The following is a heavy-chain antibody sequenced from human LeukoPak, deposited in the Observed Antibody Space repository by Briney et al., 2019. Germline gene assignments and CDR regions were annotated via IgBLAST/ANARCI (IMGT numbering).Heavy chain of an antibody. J-gene: IGHJ5*02. CDR3: VRSIDA. V-gene: IGHV3-7*03. Sequence: GGSLRLSCAASGCTFTSYWMNWVRQAPGKGLEWVGNIKPDGSQTYYVDSVKGRFTISRDNAKNSVSLQLNSLRAEDTAVYFCVRSIDAWGQGTLVTVSS. D-gene: IGHD3-3*01. CDR1: GCTFTSYW. CDR2: IKPDGSQT.